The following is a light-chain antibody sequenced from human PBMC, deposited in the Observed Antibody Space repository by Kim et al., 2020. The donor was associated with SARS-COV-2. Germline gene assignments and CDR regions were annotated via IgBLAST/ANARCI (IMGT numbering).Light chain of an antibody. J-gene: IGKJ4*01. Sequence: APRLLIYDAAIRAAGIPDRFSCGGSGTDFPLTISSLEPEDFAIYYCQQRNNWPPAVTFGGGTKVDIK. CDR3: QQRNNWPPAVT. V-gene: IGKV3-11*01. CDR2: DAA.